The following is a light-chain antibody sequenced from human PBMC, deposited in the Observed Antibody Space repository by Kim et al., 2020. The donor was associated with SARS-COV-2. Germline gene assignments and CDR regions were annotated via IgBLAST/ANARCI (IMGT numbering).Light chain of an antibody. V-gene: IGKV3-11*01. CDR3: QHRSNWPPL. CDR2: DAS. Sequence: EIVLTQSPATLSLSPGERATLSCRASQSVSSYLAWYQQKPGQAPRLLIHDASNRATGIPARFSGSGSGTDFTLTIISLEPEDFAVYYCQHRSNWPPLVGGGTTVDIK. CDR1: QSVSSY. J-gene: IGKJ4*01.